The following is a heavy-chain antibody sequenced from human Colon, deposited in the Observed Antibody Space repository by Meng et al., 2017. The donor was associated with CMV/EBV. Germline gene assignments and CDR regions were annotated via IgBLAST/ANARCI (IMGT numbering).Heavy chain of an antibody. CDR2: IKEDGSRE. J-gene: IGHJ5*02. CDR1: GFTFSSHW. CDR3: ARTNWFDP. Sequence: GGSLRLSCAASGFTFSSHWMNWVRQAQGKGLEWVANIKEDGSRECYVDSVKGRFTISRDNAKNSLYLQMNSLRAEDTGVYYCARTNWFDPRGQGTLVTVSS. V-gene: IGHV3-7*01.